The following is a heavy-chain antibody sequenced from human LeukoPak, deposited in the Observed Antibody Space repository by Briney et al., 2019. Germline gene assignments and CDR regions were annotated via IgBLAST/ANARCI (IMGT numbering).Heavy chain of an antibody. V-gene: IGHV4-34*01. D-gene: IGHD4-17*01. Sequence: TSETLSLTCAVYGGSFSGYYWSWIRQPPGKGLEWIGEINHSGSTYYNPSLKSRVTISVDRSKNQFSLKLSSVTAADTAVYYCARTDGDYDYFDYWGQGTLATVSS. CDR3: ARTDGDYDYFDY. J-gene: IGHJ4*02. CDR2: INHSGST. CDR1: GGSFSGYY.